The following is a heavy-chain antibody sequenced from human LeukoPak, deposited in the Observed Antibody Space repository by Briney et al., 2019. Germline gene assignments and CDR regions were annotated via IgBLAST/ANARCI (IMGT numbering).Heavy chain of an antibody. D-gene: IGHD3-16*02. V-gene: IGHV3-30*02. CDR1: GFTFSSYG. J-gene: IGHJ4*02. CDR3: AKDGYYDYVWGSYPAYYFDY. CDR2: IRYDGSNK. Sequence: TGGSLRLSCAASGFTFSSYGMHWVRQAPAKGLEWVAFIRYDGSNKYYADSVKGRFTISRDNSKNTLYLQMNSLRAEDTAVYYCAKDGYYDYVWGSYPAYYFDYWGQGTLVTVSS.